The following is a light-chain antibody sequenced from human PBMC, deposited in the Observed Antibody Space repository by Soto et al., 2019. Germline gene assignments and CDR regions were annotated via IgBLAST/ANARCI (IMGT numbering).Light chain of an antibody. J-gene: IGKJ5*01. Sequence: DILMTQSPISLPVTPGEPASISCRASQSLRHINGYNYLDWSLQKPGQSPQLLIYAASSLQSGVPSRFSGSGSGTDFTLTISSLQPEDFATYYCHQAKSFPSITFGQGTRLEIK. CDR3: HQAKSFPSIT. CDR1: QSLRHINGYNY. CDR2: AAS. V-gene: IGKV2-28*01.